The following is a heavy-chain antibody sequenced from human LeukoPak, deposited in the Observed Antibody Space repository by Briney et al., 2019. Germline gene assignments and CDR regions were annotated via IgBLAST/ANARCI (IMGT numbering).Heavy chain of an antibody. CDR3: ARERVQQLVRKAFDI. Sequence: ASVKVSCKASGYTFTSYDINWVRQAPGQGLEWMGWINPNSGGTNYAQKFQGRVTMTRDTSISTAYMELSRLRSDDTAVYYCARERVQQLVRKAFDIWAKGQWSPSLQ. CDR2: INPNSGGT. V-gene: IGHV1-2*02. CDR1: GYTFTSYD. D-gene: IGHD6-13*01. J-gene: IGHJ3*02.